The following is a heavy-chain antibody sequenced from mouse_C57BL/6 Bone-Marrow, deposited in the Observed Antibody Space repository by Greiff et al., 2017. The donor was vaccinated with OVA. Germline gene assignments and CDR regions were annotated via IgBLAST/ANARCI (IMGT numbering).Heavy chain of an antibody. J-gene: IGHJ1*03. Sequence: EVKLVESGGDLVKPGGSLKLSCAASGFTFSSYGMSWVRQTPDKRLEWVATISSGGSYTYYPDSVKGRFTLSRDNANNTLYLQMSSLKSEDTAMYSSARQGGNYDWYFDVWGKGTTVTVSS. D-gene: IGHD2-1*01. CDR2: ISSGGSYT. CDR1: GFTFSSYG. V-gene: IGHV5-6*01. CDR3: ARQGGNYDWYFDV.